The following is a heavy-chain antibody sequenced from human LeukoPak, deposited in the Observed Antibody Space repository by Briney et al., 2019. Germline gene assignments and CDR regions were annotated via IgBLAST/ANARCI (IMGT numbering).Heavy chain of an antibody. CDR2: ISAYNGNT. J-gene: IGHJ6*03. Sequence: ASVKVSCKASGYTFTSYGISWVRQAPGQGLEWMGWISAYNGNTNYAQKLQGRVTMTTDTSTSTVYMELRSLRSDDTAVYYCARGGYYDSSGYYYYYYMDVWGKGTTVTVSS. V-gene: IGHV1-18*01. D-gene: IGHD3-22*01. CDR1: GYTFTSYG. CDR3: ARGGYYDSSGYYYYYYMDV.